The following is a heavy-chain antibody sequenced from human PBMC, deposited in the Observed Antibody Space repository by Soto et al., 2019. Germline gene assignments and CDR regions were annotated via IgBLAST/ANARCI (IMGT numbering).Heavy chain of an antibody. CDR1: GGSVSSGSYY. CDR3: ARRSGSYCTNGVCSPLYYFDY. Sequence: QVQLQESGPGLVKPSETLSLTCTVSGGSVSSGSYYWSWIRQPPGKGLEGIEYIYYSESTNYNPSPKSRVTISVDTSKNQCSLKLSSVTAADSAVYYCARRSGSYCTNGVCSPLYYFDYWGQGTLVTVSS. D-gene: IGHD2-8*01. J-gene: IGHJ4*02. V-gene: IGHV4-61*01. CDR2: IYYSEST.